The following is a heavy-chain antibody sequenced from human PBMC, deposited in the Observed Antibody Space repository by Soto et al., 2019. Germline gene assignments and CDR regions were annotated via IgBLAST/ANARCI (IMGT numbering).Heavy chain of an antibody. CDR1: GFTFRNYG. V-gene: IGHV3-30*18. CDR3: AKDRAMAVAGSVY. D-gene: IGHD6-19*01. Sequence: QVQLVESGGGVVQPGRSLRLSCAASGFTFRNYGMHWVRQAPGKGLEWVAVISYDGSNKYYVDSVKGRFTISRDNSKNTLYLQMNSLRAEDTAVYYCAKDRAMAVAGSVYWGQGTLVTVSS. J-gene: IGHJ4*02. CDR2: ISYDGSNK.